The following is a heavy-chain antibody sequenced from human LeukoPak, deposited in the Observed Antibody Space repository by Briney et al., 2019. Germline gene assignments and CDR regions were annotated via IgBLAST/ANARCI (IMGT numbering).Heavy chain of an antibody. J-gene: IGHJ6*02. CDR1: GYTFTGYY. CDR2: INPNSGGT. D-gene: IGHD1-1*01. Sequence: ASVKVSCKASGYTFTGYYMHWVRQAPGQGLEWMGWINPNSGGTNYAQKFQGRVTMTRDTSISTAYMELSRLRSDDTAVYYCARGFKDGNWSDSPHQYYYYYGMDVWGQGTTVTVSS. V-gene: IGHV1-2*02. CDR3: ARGFKDGNWSDSPHQYYYYYGMDV.